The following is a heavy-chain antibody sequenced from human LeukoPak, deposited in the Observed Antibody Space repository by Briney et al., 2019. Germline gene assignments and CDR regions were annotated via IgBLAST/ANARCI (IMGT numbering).Heavy chain of an antibody. J-gene: IGHJ6*04. D-gene: IGHD3-10*02. CDR3: AELGITMIGGV. Sequence: RGSLRLSCAASGFTFSRFSSYSMNWVRQAPGKGLEWVSYISSSGSTIYYADSVKGRFTISRDNAKNSLYLQMNSLRAEDTAVYYCAELGITMIGGVWGKGTTVTISS. V-gene: IGHV3-48*04. CDR2: ISSSGSTI. CDR1: GFTFSRFSSYS.